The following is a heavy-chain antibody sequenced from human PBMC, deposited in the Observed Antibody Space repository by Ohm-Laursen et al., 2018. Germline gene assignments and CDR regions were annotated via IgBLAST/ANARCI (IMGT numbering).Heavy chain of an antibody. CDR3: ARDRASGWSPSLAFDI. CDR2: ISPYNGDT. D-gene: IGHD6-19*01. Sequence: GASVKVSCKASGYTFTTYGINSVRQAPGQGLEWLGWISPYNGDTNYAQTLRGRATMTTDTSTSTAYMELRSLRSDDTAVYYCARDRASGWSPSLAFDIWGQGTLVTVSS. V-gene: IGHV1-18*01. J-gene: IGHJ3*02. CDR1: GYTFTTYG.